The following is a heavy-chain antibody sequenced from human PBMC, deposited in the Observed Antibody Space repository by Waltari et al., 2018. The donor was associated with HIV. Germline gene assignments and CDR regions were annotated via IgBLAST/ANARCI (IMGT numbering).Heavy chain of an antibody. CDR3: AILSSSGYYRD. CDR2: ISRTSNAM. CDR1: RFSLSDFD. D-gene: IGHD5-12*01. J-gene: IGHJ4*02. Sequence: EVQLVESGGGLVQPGGSLKLSCAASRFSLSDFDMHWVRQAPGRGLEWVSYISRTSNAMYYADSVKGRFAISRDNAKNSLYLLMNSLRHDDSAVYYCAILSSSGYYRDWGQGTRVTVSS. V-gene: IGHV3-48*02.